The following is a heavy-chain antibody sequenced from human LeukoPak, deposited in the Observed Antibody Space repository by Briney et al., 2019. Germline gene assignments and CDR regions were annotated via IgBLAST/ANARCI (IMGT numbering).Heavy chain of an antibody. D-gene: IGHD3-10*01. J-gene: IGHJ6*03. CDR1: GGSISSYY. V-gene: IGHV4-4*07. Sequence: SETLSLTCTVSGGSISSYYWSWIRQPAGKGLEWIGRIYTSGSTNYNPPLKSRVTMSVDTSKNQFSLKLSSVTAADTAVYYCARDFKWFGESYHYYYMDVWGKGTTVTVSS. CDR3: ARDFKWFGESYHYYYMDV. CDR2: IYTSGST.